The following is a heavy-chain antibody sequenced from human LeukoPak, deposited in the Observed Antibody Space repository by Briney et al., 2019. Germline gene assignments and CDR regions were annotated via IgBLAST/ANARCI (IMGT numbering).Heavy chain of an antibody. J-gene: IGHJ6*02. V-gene: IGHV3-53*01. Sequence: GGSLRLSCAASGFTVSSNYMSWVRQAPGKGLEWVSVIYSGGSTYYADSVKGRFTISRDNAKNSLYLQMNSLRDEDTAVYYCARGQDIVVVPAAIFGYYYYGMDVWGQGTTVTVSS. CDR1: GFTVSSNY. D-gene: IGHD2-2*02. CDR3: ARGQDIVVVPAAIFGYYYYGMDV. CDR2: IYSGGST.